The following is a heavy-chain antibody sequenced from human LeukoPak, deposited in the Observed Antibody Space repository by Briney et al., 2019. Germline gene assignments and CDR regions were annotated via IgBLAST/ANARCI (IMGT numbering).Heavy chain of an antibody. CDR1: GGSISSYY. Sequence: PSETLSLTCTVSGGSISSYYWSWIRQPPGKGLEWIGYIYYSGSTNYNPSLKSRVTISVDTSKNQFSLKLSSVTAADTAVYYCARNYGSGSYYRYWGQGTLVTVSS. V-gene: IGHV4-59*12. D-gene: IGHD3-10*01. CDR2: IYYSGST. J-gene: IGHJ4*02. CDR3: ARNYGSGSYYRY.